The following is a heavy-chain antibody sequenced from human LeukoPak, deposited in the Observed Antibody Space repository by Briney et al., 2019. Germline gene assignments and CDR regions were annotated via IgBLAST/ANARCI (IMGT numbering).Heavy chain of an antibody. V-gene: IGHV3-33*08. D-gene: IGHD4-11*01. CDR1: GFTFSSYA. CDR2: IWYDGSNK. J-gene: IGHJ4*02. Sequence: PGRSLRLSCAASGFTFSSYAMHWVRQAPGKGLEWVAVIWYDGSNKYYADSVKGRFTISRDNSKNTLYLQMSSLRAEDTAVYYCARDSASYSKVVSPHDYWGQGTLVTVSS. CDR3: ARDSASYSKVVSPHDY.